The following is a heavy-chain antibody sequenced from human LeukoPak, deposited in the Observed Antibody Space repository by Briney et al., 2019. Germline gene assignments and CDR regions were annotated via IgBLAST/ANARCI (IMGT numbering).Heavy chain of an antibody. CDR2: MSPNNGDT. D-gene: IGHD7-27*01. V-gene: IGHV1-8*01. CDR1: GYTFTNYD. J-gene: IGHJ4*02. Sequence: ASVTVSCKPSGYTFTNYDINWVRQATGQGLEWLGWMSPNNGDTGYAQKFQGRVTMTRDTSTNTAYMELSGLTSEDTAVYYCAHNPPRTGDFNSWGQGALVTVSS. CDR3: AHNPPRTGDFNS.